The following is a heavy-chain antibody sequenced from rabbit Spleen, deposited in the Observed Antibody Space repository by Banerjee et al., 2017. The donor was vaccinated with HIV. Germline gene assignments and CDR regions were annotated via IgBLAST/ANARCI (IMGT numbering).Heavy chain of an antibody. J-gene: IGHJ4*01. D-gene: IGHD5-1*01. CDR1: GFSFSNKAV. V-gene: IGHV1S45*01. CDR3: ARDLVGVIGWNFAW. Sequence: QEQLVESGGGLVRPEGSLKLSCKASGFSFSNKAVMCWVRQAPGKGLEWIACINAVTGKAVYASWAKGRFTFSKTSSTTVTLQMTSLTAADTATYFCARDLVGVIGWNFAWWGPGTLVTDS. CDR2: INAVTGKA.